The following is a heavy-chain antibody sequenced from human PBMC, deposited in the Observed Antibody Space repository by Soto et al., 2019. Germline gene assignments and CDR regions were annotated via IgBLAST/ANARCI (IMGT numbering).Heavy chain of an antibody. CDR1: GYTFTSYG. D-gene: IGHD2-15*01. CDR3: ARDGIVVVVAATPPYYYGMDV. Sequence: ASVKVSCKASGYTFTSYGVSWVRQAPGQGLEWMGWISAYNGNTNYAQKLQGRVTMTTDTSTSTAYMELRSLRSDDTAVYYCARDGIVVVVAATPPYYYGMDVWGQGTTVTVSS. CDR2: ISAYNGNT. V-gene: IGHV1-18*04. J-gene: IGHJ6*02.